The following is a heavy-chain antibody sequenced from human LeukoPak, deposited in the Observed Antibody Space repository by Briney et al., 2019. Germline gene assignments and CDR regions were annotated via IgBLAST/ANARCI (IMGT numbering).Heavy chain of an antibody. Sequence: SETLSLTCTVSGGSISSGSYYWSWIRQPPGKGLDWVVEINHSRSTNYNPSLKSRITISVDTSKNQFSLKLTSVPAADTAVYYCARRHKRYYGSGSFDYWGQGTLVTVSS. CDR2: INHSRST. CDR3: ARRHKRYYGSGSFDY. CDR1: GGSISSGSYY. D-gene: IGHD3-10*01. J-gene: IGHJ4*02. V-gene: IGHV4-39*07.